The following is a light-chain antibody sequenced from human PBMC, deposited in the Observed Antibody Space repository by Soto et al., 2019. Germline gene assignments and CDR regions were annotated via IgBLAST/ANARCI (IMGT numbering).Light chain of an antibody. J-gene: IGKJ4*01. CDR2: AAS. CDR1: QTIRSY. CDR3: QQSVSAPPLT. V-gene: IGKV1-39*01. Sequence: DIQMTQSQSALSASVGDRVTITCPASQTIRSYLNWYQQKPGKAPILLISAASSLQGGVPSRRNGSGSGADVTLTSSSLQPEDFGAYYCQQSVSAPPLTFGGGTKVEIK.